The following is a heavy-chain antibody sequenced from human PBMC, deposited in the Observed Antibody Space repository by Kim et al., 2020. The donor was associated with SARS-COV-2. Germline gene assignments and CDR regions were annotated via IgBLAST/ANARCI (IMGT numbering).Heavy chain of an antibody. CDR2: ISGNNGNT. D-gene: IGHD5-18*01. CDR1: GYTFTSYA. J-gene: IGHJ5*02. V-gene: IGHV1-18*01. Sequence: ASVKVSCKASGYTFTSYAIGWVRQAPGQGLEWMGWISGNNGNTNYVQTFQDRVTMTTDTSTSTAYMELRSLRSDDTAVYYCARRGNSYGYGCFDPWGQGTLVTVSS. CDR3: ARRGNSYGYGCFDP.